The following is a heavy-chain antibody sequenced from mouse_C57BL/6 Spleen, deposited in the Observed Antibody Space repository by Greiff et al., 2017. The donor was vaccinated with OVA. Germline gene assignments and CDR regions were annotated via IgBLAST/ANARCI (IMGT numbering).Heavy chain of an antibody. CDR2: INPNNGGT. D-gene: IGHD2-4*01. V-gene: IGHV1-26*01. CDR3: ARRGEPIYYDYSWFAY. Sequence: EVKLQQSGPELVKPGASVKISCKASGYTFTDYYMNWVKQSHGKSLEWIGDINPNNGGTSYNQKFKGKATLTVDKSSSTAYMELRSLTSEDSAVYYCARRGEPIYYDYSWFAYWGQGTLVTVSA. CDR1: GYTFTDYY. J-gene: IGHJ3*01.